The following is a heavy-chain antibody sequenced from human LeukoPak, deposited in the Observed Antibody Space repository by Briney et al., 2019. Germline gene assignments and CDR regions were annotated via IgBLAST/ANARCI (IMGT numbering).Heavy chain of an antibody. CDR3: AREPEYYYDSSGYYYFDY. J-gene: IGHJ4*02. CDR1: GFTFSSYS. Sequence: GGSLILSCAASGFTFSSYSMNWVRQAPGKGLEWVSSISSSSSYIDYADSVKGRFTISRDNAKNSLYLQMNSLRAEDTAVYYCAREPEYYYDSSGYYYFDYWGQGTLVTVSS. V-gene: IGHV3-21*01. CDR2: ISSSSSYI. D-gene: IGHD3-22*01.